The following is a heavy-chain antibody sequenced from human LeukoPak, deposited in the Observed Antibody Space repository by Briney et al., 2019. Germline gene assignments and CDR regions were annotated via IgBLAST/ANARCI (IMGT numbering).Heavy chain of an antibody. V-gene: IGHV3-30*03. D-gene: IGHD6-13*01. CDR3: ATSSWWYYFDY. J-gene: IGHJ4*02. CDR1: GFTFSSYG. Sequence: GGFLRLSCAASGFTFSSYGMHWVRQAPGKGLEWVAVISYDGSNKYYADSVKGRFTISRDNSKNTLYLQMNSLRAEDTAVYYCATSSWWYYFDYWGQGTLVTVSS. CDR2: ISYDGSNK.